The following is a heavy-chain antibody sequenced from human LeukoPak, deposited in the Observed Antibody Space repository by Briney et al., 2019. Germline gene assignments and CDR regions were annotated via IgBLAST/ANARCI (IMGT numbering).Heavy chain of an antibody. Sequence: GGSLRLSCAASGFTFSNHAMHWVRQAPGKALEYVAVISSNGANTFHAKSLNDRFTISRDISKNILYLQMGSLRAEDMAVYYCARGEEFYDSSGYRRLDSWGQGTLVVVSS. CDR1: GFTFSNHA. V-gene: IGHV3-64*01. J-gene: IGHJ4*02. CDR2: ISSNGANT. D-gene: IGHD3-22*01. CDR3: ARGEEFYDSSGYRRLDS.